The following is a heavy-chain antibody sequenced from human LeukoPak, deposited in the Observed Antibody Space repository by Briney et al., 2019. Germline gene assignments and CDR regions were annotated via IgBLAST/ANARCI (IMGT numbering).Heavy chain of an antibody. J-gene: IGHJ4*02. V-gene: IGHV1-46*01. Sequence: ASVKVSCKASGYTFTSYYMHWVRQAPGQGLEWMGIINPSGDSTSYAQKFQGRVTMTRDTSTSTVYMELSSLRSEDTAVYYCARAPGEVAGSSPRGYYFDYWGQGTLVTVSS. D-gene: IGHD6-6*01. CDR2: INPSGDST. CDR3: ARAPGEVAGSSPRGYYFDY. CDR1: GYTFTSYY.